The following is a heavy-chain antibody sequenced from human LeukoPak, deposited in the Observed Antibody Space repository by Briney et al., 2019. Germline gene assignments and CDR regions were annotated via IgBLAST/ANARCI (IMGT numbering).Heavy chain of an antibody. V-gene: IGHV1-18*01. J-gene: IGHJ4*02. CDR1: GYTFTSYG. CDR3: ARDTAYYYGSGSPYYFDY. D-gene: IGHD3-10*01. CDR2: ISAYNGNT. Sequence: ASVKVSCKASGYTFTSYGISWVRQAPGQGLEWMGWISAYNGNTNYAQKFQGRVTMTRDTSTSTAYMELRSLRSDDTAVYYCARDTAYYYGSGSPYYFDYWGQGTLVTVSS.